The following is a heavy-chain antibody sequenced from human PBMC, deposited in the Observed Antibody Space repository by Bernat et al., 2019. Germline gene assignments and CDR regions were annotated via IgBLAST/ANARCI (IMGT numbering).Heavy chain of an antibody. V-gene: IGHV3-7*04. J-gene: IGHJ4*02. Sequence: EVQLVESGGGVVQPGGSLRLSCAASGFTFSSYCMSWVRQAPGKGLEWVSRIKPDGSGNSCVDSVKGRFTISRDNADNSLYLQMNDLRAEDTAVYFCARDYPGDCSSASCPGVFDYWGQGTLVTVSS. D-gene: IGHD2-2*01. CDR3: ARDYPGDCSSASCPGVFDY. CDR2: IKPDGSGN. CDR1: GFTFSSYC.